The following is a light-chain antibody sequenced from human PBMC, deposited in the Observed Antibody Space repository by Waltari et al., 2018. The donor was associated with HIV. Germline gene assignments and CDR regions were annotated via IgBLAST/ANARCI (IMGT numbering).Light chain of an antibody. Sequence: QSVLTQPPSVSGAPGQRVTIACTGGSSNIGAGYDVHWYRKFPGTAPKLLIYDTKKRPSGFPDRFSGSKSGTSASLAITGLQAEDEADYYCQSFDSSLSAVIFGGGTKLTVL. CDR2: DTK. CDR1: SSNIGAGYD. CDR3: QSFDSSLSAVI. J-gene: IGLJ2*01. V-gene: IGLV1-40*01.